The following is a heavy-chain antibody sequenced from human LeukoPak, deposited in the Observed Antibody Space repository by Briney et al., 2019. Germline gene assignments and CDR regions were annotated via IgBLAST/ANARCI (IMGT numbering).Heavy chain of an antibody. CDR2: INHSGST. CDR3: ARLRGEGDYYYYYYYMDV. CDR1: GGSFSGYY. V-gene: IGHV4-34*01. Sequence: PSETLSLTCAVYGGSFSGYYWSWIRQPPGKGLEWIGVINHSGSTNYNPSLKSRVTISVDTSKNQFSLKLSSVTAADTAVYYCARLRGEGDYYYYYYYMDVWGKGTTVTVSS. J-gene: IGHJ6*03. D-gene: IGHD2-21*01.